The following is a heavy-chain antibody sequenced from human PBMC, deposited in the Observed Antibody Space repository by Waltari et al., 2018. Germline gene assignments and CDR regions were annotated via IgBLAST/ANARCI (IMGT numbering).Heavy chain of an antibody. CDR1: SGYVSRYY. CDR3: ARSGDYAEYFQH. J-gene: IGHJ1*01. Sequence: QVQLQESGPGLVKPSETLSLIFTVSSGYVSRYYWNWIRQSAGKGLEWIGHVHASGTTKYNPSLRSRVTVSLDTSKNQFSLKLTSVTAADTAVYYCARSGDYAEYFQHWGLGTLLTVSS. CDR2: VHASGTT. D-gene: IGHD4-17*01. V-gene: IGHV4-4*07.